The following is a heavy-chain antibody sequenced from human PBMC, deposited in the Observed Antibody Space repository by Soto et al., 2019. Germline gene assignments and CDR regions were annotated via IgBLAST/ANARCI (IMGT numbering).Heavy chain of an antibody. Sequence: QVPLVESGGGVVQPGRSLRLSCAASGFTFSSYGMHWVRQAPGKGLEWVAVISYDGSNKYYADSVKGRFTISRDNSKNTLYLQMNSLRAEDTAVYYCAKEITMVRGVSDAFDIWGQGTMVTVSS. J-gene: IGHJ3*02. CDR2: ISYDGSNK. D-gene: IGHD3-10*01. CDR3: AKEITMVRGVSDAFDI. V-gene: IGHV3-30*18. CDR1: GFTFSSYG.